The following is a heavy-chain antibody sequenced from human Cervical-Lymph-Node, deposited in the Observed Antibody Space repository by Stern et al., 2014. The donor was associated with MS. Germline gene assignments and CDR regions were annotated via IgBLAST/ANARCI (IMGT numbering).Heavy chain of an antibody. CDR2: ILGSGTTI. D-gene: IGHD6-19*01. CDR3: AREHSSGWSYYYYYGMDV. CDR1: EFTFSDYS. Sequence: VQLEESGGGVVKPGGSLRLSCAASEFTFSDYSLSWIRQAPGKGLEWVSYILGSGTTIYYADSVKGRFTISRDNAKNSLYLQMNSLRDEDTAVYYCAREHSSGWSYYYYYGMDVWGQGTTVTVSS. J-gene: IGHJ6*02. V-gene: IGHV3-11*04.